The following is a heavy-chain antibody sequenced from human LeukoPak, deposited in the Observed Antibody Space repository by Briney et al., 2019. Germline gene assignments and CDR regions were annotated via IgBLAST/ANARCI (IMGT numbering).Heavy chain of an antibody. CDR1: GYTFTGYY. J-gene: IGHJ4*02. V-gene: IGHV1-69*05. CDR3: ARGRPYGDYAFYY. Sequence: ASVKVSCKASGYTFTGYYMHWVRQAPGQGLEWMGRIIPIFGTANYAQKFQGRVTITTDESTSTAYMELSSLRSEDTAVYYCARGRPYGDYAFYYWGQGTLVTVSS. D-gene: IGHD4-17*01. CDR2: IIPIFGTA.